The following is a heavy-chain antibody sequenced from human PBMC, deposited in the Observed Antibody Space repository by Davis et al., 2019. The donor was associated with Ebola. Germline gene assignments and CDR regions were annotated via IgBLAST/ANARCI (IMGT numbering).Heavy chain of an antibody. J-gene: IGHJ6*02. D-gene: IGHD6-19*01. CDR2: ISSNGGST. CDR1: GFTFSSYA. Sequence: PGGSLRLSCSASGFTFSSYAMHWVRQAPGKGLEYVSAISSNGGSTYYADSVKGRFTISRDNSKNTLYLQMSSLRAEDTAVYYCVKIGRGRIAVAGNGEDYYGMDVWGQGTTVTVSS. V-gene: IGHV3-64D*08. CDR3: VKIGRGRIAVAGNGEDYYGMDV.